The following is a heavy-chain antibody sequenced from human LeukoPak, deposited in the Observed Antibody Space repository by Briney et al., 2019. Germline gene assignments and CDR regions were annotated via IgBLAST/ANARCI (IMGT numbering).Heavy chain of an antibody. CDR3: ARYGYSAVRGVHKDFDY. J-gene: IGHJ4*02. V-gene: IGHV3-74*01. D-gene: IGHD3-10*01. CDR1: GFTFSSYW. Sequence: GGSLRLSCAASGFTFSSYWMHWVRQAPGKGLVWVARINSDGSSTSYADSVKGRFTISRDNAKNTLYLQMNSLRAEDTAVYYCARYGYSAVRGVHKDFDYWGQGTLVTVSS. CDR2: INSDGSST.